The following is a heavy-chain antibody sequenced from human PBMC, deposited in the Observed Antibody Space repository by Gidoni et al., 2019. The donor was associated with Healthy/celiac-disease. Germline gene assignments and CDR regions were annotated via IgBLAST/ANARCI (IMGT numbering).Heavy chain of an antibody. D-gene: IGHD1-26*01. CDR1: GAAFSSYA. Sequence: VQLVQSGAELRKHGSSVKVSCKASGAAFSSYAISWVRQAPGQGLEWMGGIIPIFGTANYAQKFQGRVTITADKSTSTAYMELSSMISEDPAVYYCVRDEVGATSGLTWGQGTLVTVSS. V-gene: IGHV1-69*06. J-gene: IGHJ5*02. CDR2: IIPIFGTA. CDR3: VRDEVGATSGLT.